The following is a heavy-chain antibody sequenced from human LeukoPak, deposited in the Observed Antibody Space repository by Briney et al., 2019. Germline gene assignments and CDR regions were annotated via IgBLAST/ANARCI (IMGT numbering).Heavy chain of an antibody. Sequence: SSETLSLTCTVSGGSISSSSYYWGWIRQPPGKGLEWIGSIYYSGSTYYNPSLKSRVTISVDTSKNQFSLKLSSVTAADTAVYYCARDAHEVVGATGPDYWGQGTLVTVSS. CDR1: GGSISSSSYY. J-gene: IGHJ4*02. CDR3: ARDAHEVVGATGPDY. V-gene: IGHV4-39*07. CDR2: IYYSGST. D-gene: IGHD1-26*01.